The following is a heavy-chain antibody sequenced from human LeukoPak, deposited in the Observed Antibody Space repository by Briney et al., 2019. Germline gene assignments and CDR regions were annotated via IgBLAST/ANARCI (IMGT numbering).Heavy chain of an antibody. CDR1: GFTFTSSA. CDR2: IVVGSGNT. D-gene: IGHD2/OR15-2a*01. Sequence: SVKVSCKASGFTFTSSAMQWVRQARGQRLEWIGWIVVGSGNTNYAQKFQERVTITRDMSTSTAYMELRSLRSDDTAVYYCARVQGDSTFNWFDPWGQGTLVTVSS. CDR3: ARVQGDSTFNWFDP. J-gene: IGHJ5*02. V-gene: IGHV1-58*02.